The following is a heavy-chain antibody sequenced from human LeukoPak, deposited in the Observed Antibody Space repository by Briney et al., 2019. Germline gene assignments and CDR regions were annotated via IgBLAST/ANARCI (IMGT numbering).Heavy chain of an antibody. Sequence: SETLSLTCTVSGGSISTYYWSWIRQPPGKGLEWIGYIYYSGSANYNPSLKSRVTISVDTSKNQFSLKLSSVTAADTAVYYCARRYGDYNLDYWGQGTLVTVSS. CDR3: ARRYGDYNLDY. D-gene: IGHD4-17*01. V-gene: IGHV4-59*08. CDR2: IYYSGSA. CDR1: GGSISTYY. J-gene: IGHJ4*02.